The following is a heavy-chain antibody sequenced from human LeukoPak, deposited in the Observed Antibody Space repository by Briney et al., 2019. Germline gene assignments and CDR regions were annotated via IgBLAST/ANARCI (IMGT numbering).Heavy chain of an antibody. CDR3: AREVSWTTVTTRHYFYYYMDV. J-gene: IGHJ6*03. CDR1: GYSFTDFH. D-gene: IGHD4-11*01. V-gene: IGHV1-46*01. Sequence: GASVKVSCKASGYSFTDFHVHWVRQAPGQGLEWVGIINPTSGATTYAQKFQGRVTMTGDMSTSTDYMELSGLGSEDTAVYYCAREVSWTTVTTRHYFYYYMDVWGKGTTVTVSS. CDR2: INPTSGAT.